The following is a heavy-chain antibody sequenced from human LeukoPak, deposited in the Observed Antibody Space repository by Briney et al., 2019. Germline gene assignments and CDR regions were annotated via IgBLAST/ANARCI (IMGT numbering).Heavy chain of an antibody. J-gene: IGHJ5*02. CDR3: ARSNYDFWSGYYTRAANWFDH. Sequence: ASVKVSCKASGYTFTSYDINWVRQATGQGLEWMGWMNPNSGNTGYAQKFQGRVTMTRNTSISTAYMELSSLRSEDTAVYYCARSNYDFWSGYYTRAANWFDHWGQGTLVTVSS. CDR2: MNPNSGNT. V-gene: IGHV1-8*01. D-gene: IGHD3-3*01. CDR1: GYTFTSYD.